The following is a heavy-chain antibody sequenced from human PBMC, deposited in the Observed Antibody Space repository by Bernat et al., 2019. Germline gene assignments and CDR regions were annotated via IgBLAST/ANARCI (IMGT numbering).Heavy chain of an antibody. J-gene: IGHJ4*02. V-gene: IGHV3-7*03. Sequence: EVQLVESGGGLVQPGGSLRLSCAASGFPFSVSWMSWVRQAPGKGLEWVANINQDGSEKYYVDSVRGRFTISRDNAKNSLYLQMNSLRADDTAVYYCARSPRTGDVDYWGQGTLVTVAS. CDR3: ARSPRTGDVDY. D-gene: IGHD7-27*01. CDR1: GFPFSVSW. CDR2: INQDGSEK.